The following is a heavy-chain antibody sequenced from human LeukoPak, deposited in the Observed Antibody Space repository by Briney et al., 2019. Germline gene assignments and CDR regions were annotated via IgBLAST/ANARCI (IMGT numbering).Heavy chain of an antibody. Sequence: CLRLSCLASGFSPSSYAMTWVRQVPEKGLEWVAAISAISGNTYYSDSVTGRFTISGDNSKNTLYLQMNSLLAEETAINYCARGWNGSYFRPFAHWGQGTLVNGSS. D-gene: IGHD1-26*01. V-gene: IGHV3-23*01. CDR1: GFSPSSYA. CDR2: ISAISGNT. CDR3: ARGWNGSYFRPFAH. J-gene: IGHJ4*02.